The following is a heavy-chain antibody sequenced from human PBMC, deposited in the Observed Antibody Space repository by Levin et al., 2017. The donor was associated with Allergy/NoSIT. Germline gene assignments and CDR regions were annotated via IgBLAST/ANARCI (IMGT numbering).Heavy chain of an antibody. V-gene: IGHV3-7*04. Sequence: GGSLRLSCAASGFTFSSYWMSWVRQAPGKGLEWVANIKQDGSEKYYVDSVKGRFTISRDNAKNSLYLQMNSLRAEDTAVYYCARSPTLPQLLWFGELFLRGTWYFDLWGRGTLVTVSS. D-gene: IGHD3-10*01. CDR2: IKQDGSEK. CDR1: GFTFSSYW. CDR3: ARSPTLPQLLWFGELFLRGTWYFDL. J-gene: IGHJ2*01.